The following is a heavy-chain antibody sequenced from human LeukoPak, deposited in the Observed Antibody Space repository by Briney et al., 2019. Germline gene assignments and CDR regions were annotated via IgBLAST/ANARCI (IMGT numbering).Heavy chain of an antibody. D-gene: IGHD3-10*01. CDR2: IYYSGST. CDR3: ARYGSGSYFDY. CDR1: GGSISSGGYY. V-gene: IGHV4-31*03. Sequence: SETLSLTCTVSGGSISSGGYYWSWIRQHPGKGLEWIGYIYYSGSTYYNPSLKSRVTISVDTSKNQFSLKLSSVTAADTAVYYCARYGSGSYFDYWGQGTLVTVSS. J-gene: IGHJ4*02.